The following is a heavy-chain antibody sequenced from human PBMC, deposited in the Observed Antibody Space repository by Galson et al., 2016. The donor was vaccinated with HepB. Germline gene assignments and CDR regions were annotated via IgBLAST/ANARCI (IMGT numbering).Heavy chain of an antibody. CDR2: IIPVFRTT. CDR3: ARGGGIPMARGCNWYFDL. V-gene: IGHV1-69*06. CDR1: GGTFSSYA. J-gene: IGHJ2*01. D-gene: IGHD3-10*01. Sequence: SVKVSCKASGGTFSSYAITWVRQVPGQGLQWMGGIIPVFRTTNYAQKFQGRVTITADMSTITAYLELTSLTSEDTAVYYCARGGGIPMARGCNWYFDLWGPGTLLTVSS.